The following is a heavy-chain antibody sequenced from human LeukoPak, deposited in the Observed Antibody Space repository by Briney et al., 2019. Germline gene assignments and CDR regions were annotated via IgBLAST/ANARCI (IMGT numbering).Heavy chain of an antibody. CDR1: GSTFSSYA. J-gene: IGHJ3*02. Sequence: GGSLRLSCAASGSTFSSYAMSWVRRAPGKGRKWVSAIIGSGGSTYYAHSVKGRLTISRDNTKNTLYLQMNSLRAADTAVYDGAKSSVTGELAFDIWGQGTMVTVSS. V-gene: IGHV3-23*01. D-gene: IGHD7-27*01. CDR3: AKSSVTGELAFDI. CDR2: IIGSGGST.